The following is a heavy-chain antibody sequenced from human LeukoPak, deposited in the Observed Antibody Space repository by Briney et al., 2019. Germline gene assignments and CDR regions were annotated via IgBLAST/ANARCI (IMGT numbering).Heavy chain of an antibody. CDR2: IWYDGSNK. Sequence: PGRSLRLSCAASGFTFSSYGMHWVRQAPGKGLEWVAVIWYDGSNKYYADSVKGRFTISRDNSKNTLYVQMSSLRAEDTAAYYCAKGPGPRAYSGYATYYYYYYMDVWGKGTPVTVSS. CDR1: GFTFSSYG. J-gene: IGHJ6*03. CDR3: AKGPGPRAYSGYATYYYYYYMDV. D-gene: IGHD5-12*01. V-gene: IGHV3-33*06.